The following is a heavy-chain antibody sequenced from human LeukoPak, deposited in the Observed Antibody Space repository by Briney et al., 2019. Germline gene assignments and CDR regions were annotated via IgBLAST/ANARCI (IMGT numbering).Heavy chain of an antibody. Sequence: GGSLRLSCAASGFTVSSNYMSWVRQAPGKGLEWVSVIYSGGSTYYADSVKGRFTISRDNSKNTLYLQMNSLRAEDTAVYYCARGDYYYYGMDVWGQGTTVTVSS. CDR3: ARGDYYYYGMDV. CDR2: IYSGGST. J-gene: IGHJ6*02. CDR1: GFTVSSNY. V-gene: IGHV3-66*01.